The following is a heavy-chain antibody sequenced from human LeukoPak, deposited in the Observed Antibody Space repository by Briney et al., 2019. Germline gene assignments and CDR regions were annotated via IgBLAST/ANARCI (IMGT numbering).Heavy chain of an antibody. CDR2: INHSGST. V-gene: IGHV4-34*01. D-gene: IGHD2-2*01. J-gene: IGHJ4*02. CDR3: ARGKDIVVVPAAMVEHYFDY. Sequence: SETLSLTCAVYGGSFSGYYWSWIRQPPGKGLEWIGEINHSGSTNYNPSLKSRVTISVDTSKNQFSLKLSSVTAADTAVYYCARGKDIVVVPAAMVEHYFDYWGQGTLVTVSS. CDR1: GGSFSGYY.